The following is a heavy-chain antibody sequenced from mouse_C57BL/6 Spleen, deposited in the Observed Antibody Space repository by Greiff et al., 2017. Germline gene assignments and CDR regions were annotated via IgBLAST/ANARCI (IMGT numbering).Heavy chain of an antibody. D-gene: IGHD2-2*01. V-gene: IGHV1-26*01. CDR2: INPNNGGT. CDR3: AGWLPLWYFDV. Sequence: EVQLQQSGPELVKPGASVKISCKASGYTFTDYYMNWVKQSHGKSLEWIGDINPNNGGTSYNQKFKGKATLTVDKSSSTAYMELRSLTSEDSAVYYCAGWLPLWYFDVWGTGTTVTVSS. CDR1: GYTFTDYY. J-gene: IGHJ1*03.